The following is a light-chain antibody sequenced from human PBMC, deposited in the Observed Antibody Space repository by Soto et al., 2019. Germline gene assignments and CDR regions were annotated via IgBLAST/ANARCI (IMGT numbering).Light chain of an antibody. CDR1: QSIISY. V-gene: IGKV1-39*01. Sequence: DIQKTPSPSSLSASVGNRVTITFLPSQSIISYLNWYQQKPGKAPKLLIYAAASLQSGVPSRFSGSGSGTDFTLTISSLQPEDFATYYYQQSYSTPRTFGQGTKVDIK. J-gene: IGKJ1*01. CDR3: QQSYSTPRT. CDR2: AAA.